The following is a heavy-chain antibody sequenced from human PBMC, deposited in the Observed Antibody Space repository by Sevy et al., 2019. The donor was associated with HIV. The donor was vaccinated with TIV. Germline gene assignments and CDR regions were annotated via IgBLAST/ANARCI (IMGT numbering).Heavy chain of an antibody. Sequence: GGSLRLSCAASGFSFSTYWMHWVRQAPGKGLEWVANIKQDESEKYYVASVKGRFPISRDNAKNSVYLEMNSLRPEDTAIDYGAKGNSGSFDYWGQGTLVTVSS. V-gene: IGHV3-7*01. CDR2: IKQDESEK. CDR1: GFSFSTYW. J-gene: IGHJ4*02. D-gene: IGHD3-22*01. CDR3: AKGNSGSFDY.